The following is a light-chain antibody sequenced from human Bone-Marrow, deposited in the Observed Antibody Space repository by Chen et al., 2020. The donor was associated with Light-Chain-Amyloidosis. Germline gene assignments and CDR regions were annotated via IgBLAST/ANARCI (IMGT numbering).Light chain of an antibody. J-gene: IGLJ3*02. CDR1: SSEIGGYDY. Sequence: QSALTQPASVSGSPGQSITISCTGTSSEIGGYDYVSWYQQHPGKVPRLLIYDVNNRPSEVSDRFSASKSGNTASLTISGLQAEDEADYYCASYTGATSGVFGGGTKLTVL. CDR2: DVN. V-gene: IGLV2-14*03. CDR3: ASYTGATSGV.